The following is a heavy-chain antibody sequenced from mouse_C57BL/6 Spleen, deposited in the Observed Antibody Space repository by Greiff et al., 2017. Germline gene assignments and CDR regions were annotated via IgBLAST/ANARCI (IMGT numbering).Heavy chain of an antibody. CDR1: GFSLTSYG. D-gene: IGHD1-1*01. CDR3: ARPITTVVATDCAMDY. V-gene: IGHV2-2*01. J-gene: IGHJ4*01. CDR2: IWSGGST. Sequence: VQLQQSGPGLVQPSQSLSITCTVSGFSLTSYGVHWVRQSPGKGLEWLGVIWSGGSTDYNAAFISRLSISKDNSKSQVFFKMNSLQADDTAIYYCARPITTVVATDCAMDYWGQGTSVTVSS.